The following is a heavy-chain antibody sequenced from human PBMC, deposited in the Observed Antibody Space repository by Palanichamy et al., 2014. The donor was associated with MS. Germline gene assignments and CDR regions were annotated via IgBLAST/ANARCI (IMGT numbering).Heavy chain of an antibody. Sequence: EVQLVESGGGLVQPGGSLRLSCAASGFTVSSNYMSWVRQAPGKGLEWVSVIYTGGSTDYADSVKGRFTISRDNSKNTLYLQMNSLRAEDTAEYYCARDFKTDIESQYYGMDVWGQGTTVTVSS. V-gene: IGHV3-66*02. CDR1: GFTVSSNY. D-gene: IGHD2-15*01. J-gene: IGHJ6*02. CDR2: IYTGGST. CDR3: ARDFKTDIESQYYGMDV.